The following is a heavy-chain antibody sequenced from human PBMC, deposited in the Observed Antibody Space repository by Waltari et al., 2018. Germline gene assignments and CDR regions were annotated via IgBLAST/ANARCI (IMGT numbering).Heavy chain of an antibody. CDR1: GYHLTGQY. Sequence: QVPLAQSGAGVQTHGASVKVPCKDSGYHLTGQYMHLLPQAPGQGLEWIGWINPNSGCTNYSQKFQGRVTITRDTSISTAYMELSRLRSDDTAVYYCARGGARTNVAARPNISLDYWVQGTLVTVSS. J-gene: IGHJ4*02. CDR3: ARGGARTNVAARPNISLDY. D-gene: IGHD6-6*01. V-gene: IGHV1-2*02. CDR2: INPNSGCT.